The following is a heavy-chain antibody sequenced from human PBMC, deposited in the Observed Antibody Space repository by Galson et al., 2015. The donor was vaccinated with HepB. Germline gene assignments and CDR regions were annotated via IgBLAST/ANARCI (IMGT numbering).Heavy chain of an antibody. J-gene: IGHJ6*02. CDR2: ISAYNGNT. Sequence: SVKVSCKASGYTFTSYGISWVRQAPGQGLEWMGWISAYNGNTNYAQKLQGRVTMTTDTSTSTAYMELRSLRSDDTAVYYCARYCSSTSCLTYYYGMDVWGQGTTVTVSS. CDR1: GYTFTSYG. V-gene: IGHV1-18*01. CDR3: ARYCSSTSCLTYYYGMDV. D-gene: IGHD2-2*01.